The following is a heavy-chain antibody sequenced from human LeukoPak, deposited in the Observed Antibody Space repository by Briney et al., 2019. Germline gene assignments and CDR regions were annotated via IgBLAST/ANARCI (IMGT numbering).Heavy chain of an antibody. Sequence: GGSLRLSCAASGFPFSSYGMHWVRQAPGKGLEWVAFIRYDGSNEYYVDSVKGRFTISGDNSKNTLYLQMNSLRAEDTAVYYCASPGTTGMTRRNYFDYWGQGIPVTVSS. CDR1: GFPFSSYG. CDR2: IRYDGSNE. V-gene: IGHV3-30*02. CDR3: ASPGTTGMTRRNYFDY. D-gene: IGHD1-1*01. J-gene: IGHJ4*02.